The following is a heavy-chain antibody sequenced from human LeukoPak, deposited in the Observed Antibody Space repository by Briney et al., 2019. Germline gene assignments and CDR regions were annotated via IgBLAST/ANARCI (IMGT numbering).Heavy chain of an antibody. D-gene: IGHD3-22*01. V-gene: IGHV1-18*01. CDR2: ISAYNGNT. Sequence: ASVKVSCKASGYTFTSYGISWVRQAPGQGLEWMGWISAYNGNTNYAQKLQGRVTMTTDTSTSTAYMELRSLRSDDTAVYYCASSYDSSGYYFQVLDYWGQGILVTVSS. CDR3: ASSYDSSGYYFQVLDY. J-gene: IGHJ4*02. CDR1: GYTFTSYG.